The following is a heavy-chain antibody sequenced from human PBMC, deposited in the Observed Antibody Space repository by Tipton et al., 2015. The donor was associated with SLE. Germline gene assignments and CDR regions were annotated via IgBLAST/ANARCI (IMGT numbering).Heavy chain of an antibody. D-gene: IGHD7-27*01. Sequence: TLSLTCAVYGGSFSGYYWSWIRQPPGKGLEWIGEINHSGSTNYNPSLKSRVTISVDTSKNQFSLKLSSVTAADTAVYYCARGRTGDAWGQGTLVTVSS. CDR1: GGSFSGYY. J-gene: IGHJ5*02. CDR3: ARGRTGDA. V-gene: IGHV4-34*01. CDR2: INHSGST.